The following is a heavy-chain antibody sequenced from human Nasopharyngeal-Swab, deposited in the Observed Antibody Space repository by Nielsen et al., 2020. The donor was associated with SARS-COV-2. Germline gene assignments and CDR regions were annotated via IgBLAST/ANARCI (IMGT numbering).Heavy chain of an antibody. CDR1: GFTFDDYA. J-gene: IGHJ4*02. CDR2: ISWNSGSI. CDR3: AKVIRWELLEAFDY. Sequence: SLKISCAASGFTFDDYAMHWVRQAPGKGLEWVSGISWNSGSIGYADSVKGRFTISRDNAKNSLYLQMNSLRAEDTALYYCAKVIRWELLEAFDYWGQGTLVTVSS. D-gene: IGHD1-26*01. V-gene: IGHV3-9*01.